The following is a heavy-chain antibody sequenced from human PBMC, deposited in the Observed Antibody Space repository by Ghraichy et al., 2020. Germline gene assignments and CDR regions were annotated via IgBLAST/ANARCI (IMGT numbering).Heavy chain of an antibody. CDR2: IYLTGTT. V-gene: IGHV4-39*07. CDR1: GDSVSSSPYY. J-gene: IGHJ3*02. D-gene: IGHD1-26*01. CDR3: ARGRPPLSGSYPDAFDI. Sequence: SQTLSLTCSVSGDSVSSSPYYWGWVRQPPGLGLDWITSIYLTGTTYYNPSLKGRVTMSVDTSTNQFSLRLTSVTAADAAVYYCARGRPPLSGSYPDAFDIWGQGTMITVSS.